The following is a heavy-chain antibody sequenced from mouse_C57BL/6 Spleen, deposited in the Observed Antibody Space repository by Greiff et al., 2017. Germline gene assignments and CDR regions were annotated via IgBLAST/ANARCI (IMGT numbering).Heavy chain of an antibody. V-gene: IGHV5-16*01. CDR1: GFTFSDYY. J-gene: IGHJ2*01. Sequence: EVMLVESEGGLVQPGSSMKLSCTASGFTFSDYYMAWVRQVPEKGLEWVANINYDGSSTYYLDSLKSRFIISRDNAKNILYLQMSSLKSEDTATYYCAREDYGSSYFDYWGQSTTLTVSS. CDR3: AREDYGSSYFDY. CDR2: INYDGSST. D-gene: IGHD1-1*01.